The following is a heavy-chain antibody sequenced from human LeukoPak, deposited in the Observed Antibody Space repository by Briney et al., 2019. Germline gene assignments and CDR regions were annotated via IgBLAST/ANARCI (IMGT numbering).Heavy chain of an antibody. CDR3: AREGRRDGYNWD. Sequence: PSETLSLTCTVSGGSISSGGYYWSWIRQHPGKGLEWIGYIYYSGSTYYNPSLKSRVTISVDTSKNQFSLKLSSVTAADTAVYYCAREGRRDGYNWDWGQGTLVTVSS. CDR1: GGSISSGGYY. J-gene: IGHJ4*02. CDR2: IYYSGST. V-gene: IGHV4-31*03. D-gene: IGHD5-24*01.